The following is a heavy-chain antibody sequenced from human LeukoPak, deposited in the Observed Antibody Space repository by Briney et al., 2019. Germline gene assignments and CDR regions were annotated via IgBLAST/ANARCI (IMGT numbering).Heavy chain of an antibody. Sequence: GGSLRLSCAASGFTFSSYAMSWVRQAPGKGLEWVSAISGSGGSTYYADSVKGRFTISRDNSKNTLYLQMNSLRAEDTAVYYCAKAGIVVVPAATFFDYWGQGTLVTVSS. CDR2: ISGSGGST. J-gene: IGHJ4*02. CDR1: GFTFSSYA. D-gene: IGHD2-2*01. V-gene: IGHV3-23*01. CDR3: AKAGIVVVPAATFFDY.